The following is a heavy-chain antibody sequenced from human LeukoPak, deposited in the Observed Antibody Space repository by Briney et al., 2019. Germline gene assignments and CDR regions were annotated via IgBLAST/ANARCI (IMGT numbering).Heavy chain of an antibody. CDR3: SRDATYFYDRSGYYYPYDAFDI. Sequence: PSETLSLTCTVSGGSITSDSYYWSCIRQHPGKGLERIGYIYYTETTDYSPSLKSRVIISLDTSKNQFSLNLSSVTAADTAVYYCSRDATYFYDRSGYYYPYDAFDIWGQGTMVTVSS. J-gene: IGHJ3*02. D-gene: IGHD3-22*01. CDR1: GGSITSDSYY. CDR2: IYYTETT. V-gene: IGHV4-31*03.